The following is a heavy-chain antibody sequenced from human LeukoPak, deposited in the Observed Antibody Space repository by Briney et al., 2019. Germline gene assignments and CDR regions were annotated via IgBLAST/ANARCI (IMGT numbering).Heavy chain of an antibody. CDR2: IYHSGST. D-gene: IGHD6-13*01. J-gene: IGHJ5*02. V-gene: IGHV4-59*02. CDR1: GGSVTSYY. CDR3: ARGDSSSWTGWFDP. Sequence: PSETLSLTCTVSGGSVTSYYWTWIRQPPGKGLEWIGYIYHSGSTYYNPSLKSRVTISVDRSKNQFSLKLSSVTAADTAVYYCARGDSSSWTGWFDPWGQGTLVTVSS.